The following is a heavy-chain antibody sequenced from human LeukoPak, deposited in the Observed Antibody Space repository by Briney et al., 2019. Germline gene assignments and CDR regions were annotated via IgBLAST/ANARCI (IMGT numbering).Heavy chain of an antibody. CDR3: ARTDCSGSSCYKIYYFDY. J-gene: IGHJ4*02. CDR2: IYSGGTT. Sequence: GGSLRLSCVASGFIFSSYGMSWVRQAPGKGLEWVSVIYSGGTTYYADSVKGRFTISRDNSKNTLYLQMNSLRAEDTAVYYCARTDCSGSSCYKIYYFDYWGQGTLVTVSS. V-gene: IGHV3-53*01. CDR1: GFIFSSYG. D-gene: IGHD2-15*01.